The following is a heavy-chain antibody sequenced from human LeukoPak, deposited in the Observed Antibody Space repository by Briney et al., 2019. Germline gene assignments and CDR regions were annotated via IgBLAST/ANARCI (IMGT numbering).Heavy chain of an antibody. V-gene: IGHV3-23*01. CDR3: AKDLAGSGWDFDY. J-gene: IGHJ4*02. CDR1: VFTFSNSA. D-gene: IGHD6-19*01. CDR2: ISDNGGKT. Sequence: GGSLRLSCAASVFTFSNSAMSWVRQAPGKGPEWVASISDNGGKTDYDYADSVKGRFTISRDNSKNTLYLQMNSLRAEDTASYYCAKDLAGSGWDFDYWGQGTRVTVSS.